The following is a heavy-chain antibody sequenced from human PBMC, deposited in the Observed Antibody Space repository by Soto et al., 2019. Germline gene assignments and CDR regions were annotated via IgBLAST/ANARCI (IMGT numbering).Heavy chain of an antibody. CDR3: ARAAAGTTYYYYYMDV. Sequence: QVPLVQSGAEVKKPGASVKVSCKASGYTFTSYAMHWVRQAPGQRLEWMGWINAGNGNTKYSQKFQGRVTITRDTSASTAYMELSSLRSEDTAVYYCARAAAGTTYYYYYMDVWGKGTTVTVSS. J-gene: IGHJ6*03. D-gene: IGHD6-13*01. CDR2: INAGNGNT. V-gene: IGHV1-3*01. CDR1: GYTFTSYA.